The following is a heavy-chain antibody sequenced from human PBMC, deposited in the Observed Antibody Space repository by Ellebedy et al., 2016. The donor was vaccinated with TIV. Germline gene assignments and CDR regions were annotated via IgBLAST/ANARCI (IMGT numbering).Heavy chain of an antibody. J-gene: IGHJ3*02. V-gene: IGHV3-53*01. D-gene: IGHD1-26*01. CDR2: IYSGCST. CDR1: GFTVSSNY. CDR3: ARDRVGATFFYAFDI. Sequence: GESLKISCAASGFTVSSNYMSWVRQAPGKGLEWVSVIYSGCSTYYADSVKGRFTISSDNSKNTLYLQMNSLRAEDTAVYYCARDRVGATFFYAFDIWGQGTMVTVSS.